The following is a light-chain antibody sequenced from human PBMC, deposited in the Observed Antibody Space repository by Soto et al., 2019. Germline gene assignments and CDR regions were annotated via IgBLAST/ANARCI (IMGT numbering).Light chain of an antibody. J-gene: IGKJ3*01. CDR2: GAS. V-gene: IGKV3-20*01. CDR1: QSVSSSY. CDR3: QQYGSSPPT. Sequence: EIVLTQSPGTLSLSPGERATLSCRASQSVSSSYLAWYQQKPGQAPRLLIYGASSRATGIPDRFSGSGSGTDFTLNISSLEPEDFAVYYCQQYGSSPPTFGHGTKVDIK.